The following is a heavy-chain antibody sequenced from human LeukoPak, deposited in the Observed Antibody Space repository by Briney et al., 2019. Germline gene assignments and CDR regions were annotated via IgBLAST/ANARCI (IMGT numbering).Heavy chain of an antibody. Sequence: GGSLRLSCAASGFTFSSYWMSLVRQAPGKGLEWVANIKQDGSEKYYVDSVKGRFTISRDNAKNSLYLQLNSLRAEDTAVYYCARDLYSPNDSDYWGQGTLVTVSS. V-gene: IGHV3-7*01. CDR1: GFTFSSYW. CDR3: ARDLYSPNDSDY. J-gene: IGHJ4*02. CDR2: IKQDGSEK. D-gene: IGHD3-16*01.